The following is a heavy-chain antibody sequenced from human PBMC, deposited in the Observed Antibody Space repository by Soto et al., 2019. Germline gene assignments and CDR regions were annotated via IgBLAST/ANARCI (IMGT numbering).Heavy chain of an antibody. CDR1: GGSISSSSYY. CDR2: IYYSGST. J-gene: IGHJ5*02. D-gene: IGHD2-2*01. V-gene: IGHV4-39*02. Sequence: SETLSLTCTVSGGSISSSSYYWGWIRQPPGKGLEWIGSIYYSGSTYYNPSLKSRVTISVDTSKNQFSLKLSSVTAADTAVYYCARERRDVVVPASGGFDPWGQGTLVTVSS. CDR3: ARERRDVVVPASGGFDP.